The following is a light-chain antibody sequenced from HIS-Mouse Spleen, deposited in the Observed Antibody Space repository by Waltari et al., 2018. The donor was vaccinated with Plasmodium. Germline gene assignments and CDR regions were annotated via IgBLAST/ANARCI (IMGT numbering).Light chain of an antibody. Sequence: QSALTQPASVSGSPGQSITISCTGTSSDVGGYNYVSWYQQQPGKAPKLMMYDVSNRPSGVSNRFSGSKSGNTASLTISGLQAEDEADYYCSSYTSSSTHVVFGGGTKLTVL. CDR3: SSYTSSSTHVV. CDR2: DVS. J-gene: IGLJ2*01. V-gene: IGLV2-14*03. CDR1: SSDVGGYNY.